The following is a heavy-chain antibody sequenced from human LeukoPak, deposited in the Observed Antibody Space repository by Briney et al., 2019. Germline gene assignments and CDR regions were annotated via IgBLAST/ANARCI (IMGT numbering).Heavy chain of an antibody. D-gene: IGHD3-16*01. Sequence: GGSLRLSCAASGFTFRNYGMHWVRQAPGKGLEWVAVISYDGSTKYYADSVKGRFTISRDNSKNTLYLQMNSLRAEDTAVCYCAKDQGGLDYWGQGTLVTVSS. V-gene: IGHV3-30*18. CDR1: GFTFRNYG. CDR3: AKDQGGLDY. CDR2: ISYDGSTK. J-gene: IGHJ4*02.